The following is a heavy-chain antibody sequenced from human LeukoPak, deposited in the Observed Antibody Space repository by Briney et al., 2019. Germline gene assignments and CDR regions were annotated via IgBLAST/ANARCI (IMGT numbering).Heavy chain of an antibody. CDR3: ARVFGWTRGRFVGYCSGGSCYSYPYYMDV. CDR1: GGSISSYNYY. V-gene: IGHV4-39*01. Sequence: PSETLSLTCTVSGGSISSYNYYWGWIRQPPGKGLEWIGSIYYSGSTYYNPSLKSRVTISVDTSKNQFSLKLSSVTAADTAVYYCARVFGWTRGRFVGYCSGGSCYSYPYYMDVWGKGTTVTVSS. D-gene: IGHD2-15*01. CDR2: IYYSGST. J-gene: IGHJ6*03.